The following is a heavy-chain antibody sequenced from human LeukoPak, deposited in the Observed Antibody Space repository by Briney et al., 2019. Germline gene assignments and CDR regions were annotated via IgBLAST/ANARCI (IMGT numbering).Heavy chain of an antibody. D-gene: IGHD3-22*01. Sequence: SQTLSLTCTVSGGSISSGVYYWSWIRQHPGEGLEWVGYIYYSGSTYYNPARKSRVTISVDTSKNQVSLELRSVTAADTAVYYCARAAITMIVVEWGQGTLVTVSS. J-gene: IGHJ4*02. V-gene: IGHV4-31*03. CDR3: ARAAITMIVVE. CDR2: IYYSGST. CDR1: GGSISSGVYY.